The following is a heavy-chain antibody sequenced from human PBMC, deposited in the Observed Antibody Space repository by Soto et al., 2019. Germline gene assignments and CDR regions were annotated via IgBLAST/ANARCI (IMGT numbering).Heavy chain of an antibody. D-gene: IGHD3-22*01. CDR2: ISSSGSTI. J-gene: IGHJ4*02. CDR1: GFTFSDYY. Sequence: QVQLVESGGGLVKPGGSLRLSCAASGFTFSDYYLSWIRQAPGKGLEWVSYISSSGSTIYYADSVKGRFTISRDNAKNSLYLQMNSLRAEDTAVYYCARVKNYYDSILFYFDYWGQGTLVTVSS. CDR3: ARVKNYYDSILFYFDY. V-gene: IGHV3-11*01.